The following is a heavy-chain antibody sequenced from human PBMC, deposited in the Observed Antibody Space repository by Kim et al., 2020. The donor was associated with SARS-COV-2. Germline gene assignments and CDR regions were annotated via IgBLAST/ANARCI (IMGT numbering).Heavy chain of an antibody. CDR1: GFTFSSYA. Sequence: GGSLRLSCAASGFTFSSYAMNWVRQAPGKGLEWVAVIWYDGSNKYYADSVKGRFTISRDNSKNTLYLQMNSLRAEDTAVYYCAKDGGLLRFLERGFDPWG. D-gene: IGHD3-3*01. V-gene: IGHV3-33*06. J-gene: IGHJ5*02. CDR3: AKDGGLLRFLERGFDP. CDR2: IWYDGSNK.